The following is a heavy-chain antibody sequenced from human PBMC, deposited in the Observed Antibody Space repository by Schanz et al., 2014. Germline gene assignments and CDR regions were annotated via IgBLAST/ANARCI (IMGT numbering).Heavy chain of an antibody. J-gene: IGHJ4*02. CDR1: GFPFSNAY. CDR2: IYHTGMT. V-gene: IGHV4-59*01. Sequence: QVQLVESGGGLVKPGGSLRLSCAASGFPFSNAYMAWLRQPPGKGLEWIGYIYHTGMTNYNPSLKSRVTLSVDTSKNQFSLQLRSVSAADTAVYYCAREEGSTWYTQHFAFWGLGTLVTVSS. D-gene: IGHD6-13*01. CDR3: AREEGSTWYTQHFAF.